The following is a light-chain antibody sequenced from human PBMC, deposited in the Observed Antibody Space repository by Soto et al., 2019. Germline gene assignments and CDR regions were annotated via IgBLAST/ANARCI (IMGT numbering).Light chain of an antibody. Sequence: QSALTQPASVSGSPGQSITISCTGTSSDVGTYTLVSWYQHHPGKAPKLMIYEGSKWPSGVSNRVSGSKSGNTASLTISGLQAEDEADYYCCSYTSSSTYVFGTGTKLTVL. CDR3: CSYTSSSTYV. J-gene: IGLJ1*01. V-gene: IGLV2-23*01. CDR1: SSDVGTYTL. CDR2: EGS.